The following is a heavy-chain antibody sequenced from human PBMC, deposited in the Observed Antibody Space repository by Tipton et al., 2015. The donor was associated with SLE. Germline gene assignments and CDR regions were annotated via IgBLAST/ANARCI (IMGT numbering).Heavy chain of an antibody. CDR3: ASGGHYYGSGSYLDY. D-gene: IGHD3-10*01. CDR2: INHSGST. J-gene: IGHJ4*02. Sequence: TLSLTCTVSGGSISSHYWSWIRQPPGKGLEWIGEINHSGSTNYNPSLKSRVTISVDTSKNQFSLKLSSVTAADTAVYYCASGGHYYGSGSYLDYWGQGTLVTVSS. V-gene: IGHV4-34*01. CDR1: GGSISSHY.